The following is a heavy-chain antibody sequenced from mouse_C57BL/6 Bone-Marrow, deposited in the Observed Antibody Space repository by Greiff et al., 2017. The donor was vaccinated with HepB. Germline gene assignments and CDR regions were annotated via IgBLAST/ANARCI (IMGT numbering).Heavy chain of an antibody. Sequence: EVQLKESVAELVRPGASVKLSCTASGFNIENTYMHWVKQRPEQGLEWIGRIDPANGNTKYAPKFQGKATITADTSSNTAYLQLSSLTSEDTAIYYCARDGNYGFYWYFDVWGTGTTVTVSS. CDR1: GFNIENTY. J-gene: IGHJ1*03. CDR3: ARDGNYGFYWYFDV. CDR2: IDPANGNT. D-gene: IGHD2-1*01. V-gene: IGHV14-3*01.